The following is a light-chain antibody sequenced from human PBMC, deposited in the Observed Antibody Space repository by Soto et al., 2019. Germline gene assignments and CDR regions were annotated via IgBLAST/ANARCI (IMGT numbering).Light chain of an antibody. CDR1: QGISSW. V-gene: IGKV1-12*01. CDR3: XXXNSFPLT. CDR2: TGS. Sequence: DIQMTQSPSSVSASVGDRVSITCRASQGISSWLAWYQQKPGRAPKLLIYTGSSLQSGVPSRFSGTGSGTDVTLTISSLQXXXXXXXXXXXXNSFPLTFGGGTKVEIK. J-gene: IGKJ4*01.